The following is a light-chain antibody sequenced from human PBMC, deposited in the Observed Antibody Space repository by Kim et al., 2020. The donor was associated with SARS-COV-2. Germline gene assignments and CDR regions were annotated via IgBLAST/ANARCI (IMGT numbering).Light chain of an antibody. V-gene: IGLV2-8*01. CDR2: EVS. Sequence: SVTISCTGTSSDVGGYHYVSWYQQHPGNAPKLMIYEVSKRPSGVPDRFSGSKSGNAASLTVSGLQAEDEADYYCSSYAGSNNLYVFGTGTKVTVL. CDR1: SSDVGGYHY. J-gene: IGLJ1*01. CDR3: SSYAGSNNLYV.